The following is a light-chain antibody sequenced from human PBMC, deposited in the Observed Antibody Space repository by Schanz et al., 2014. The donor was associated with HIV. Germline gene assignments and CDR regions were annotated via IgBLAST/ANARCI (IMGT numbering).Light chain of an antibody. CDR2: EVT. Sequence: QSALTQPPSASGSPGQSVTISCAGTSGDIGKYKYVSWYQQHPGKVPKLLIYEVTKRPLGVPSRFSGSKSGNTASLTVSGLQAEDEADYYCSSYAGSNKNVFGTGTKLTVL. V-gene: IGLV2-8*01. CDR3: SSYAGSNKNV. CDR1: SGDIGKYKY. J-gene: IGLJ1*01.